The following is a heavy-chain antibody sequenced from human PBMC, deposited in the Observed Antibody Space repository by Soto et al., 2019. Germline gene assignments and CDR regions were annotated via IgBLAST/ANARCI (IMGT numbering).Heavy chain of an antibody. Sequence: GASVKVSCKASGYTFTRYGISLVRQAPGQGLEWIGWISTYNGNINYAQKFQGRVTMTTDTSTSTAYMVLRSLRSDDTAFYYCARGPTVNTDWFGPWGQGTLVTVSS. CDR1: GYTFTRYG. V-gene: IGHV1-18*01. CDR3: ARGPTVNTDWFGP. D-gene: IGHD4-17*01. J-gene: IGHJ5*02. CDR2: ISTYNGNI.